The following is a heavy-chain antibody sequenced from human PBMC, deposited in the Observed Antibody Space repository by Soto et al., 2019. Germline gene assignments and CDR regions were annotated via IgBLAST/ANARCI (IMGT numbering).Heavy chain of an antibody. CDR3: ASGAVF. CDR1: GFTLSNGW. D-gene: IGHD6-19*01. CDR2: ISADGTTT. J-gene: IGHJ4*02. V-gene: IGHV3-74*01. Sequence: EVQPVESGGGLVQPGGSLKLSCAASGFTLSNGWMHWVRQSPGKGLLWVSRISADGTTTHYADSVEGRFTVSWDNARNTLYLQMSSLRVDDTAVYYCASGAVFRGQGIRVTVSS.